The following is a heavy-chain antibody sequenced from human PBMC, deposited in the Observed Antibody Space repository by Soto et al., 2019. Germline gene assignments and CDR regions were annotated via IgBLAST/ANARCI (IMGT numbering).Heavy chain of an antibody. CDR3: ARARGGTTVRGSGYYGMDV. J-gene: IGHJ6*02. V-gene: IGHV4-31*03. CDR1: GGSISSGGYY. D-gene: IGHD3-10*01. Sequence: SETLSLTCTVSGGSISSGGYYWSWIRQHPGKGLEWIGYIYYSGSTYYNPSLKSRVTISVDTSKNQFSLKLSSVTAADTAVYYCARARGGTTVRGSGYYGMDVWGQGTTVTVSS. CDR2: IYYSGST.